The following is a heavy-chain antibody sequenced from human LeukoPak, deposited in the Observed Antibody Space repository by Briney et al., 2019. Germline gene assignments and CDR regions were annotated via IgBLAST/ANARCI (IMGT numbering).Heavy chain of an antibody. D-gene: IGHD1-26*01. Sequence: SETLSLTCTVSGGSISSGSYYWSWIRQPAGKGLEWIGRIYTSGSTNYNPPLKSRVTISVDTSKNQFSLKLSSVTAAATAVYYCAREGSGRYGWYFDYWGQGTLVTVSS. V-gene: IGHV4-61*02. J-gene: IGHJ4*02. CDR1: GGSISSGSYY. CDR3: AREGSGRYGWYFDY. CDR2: IYTSGST.